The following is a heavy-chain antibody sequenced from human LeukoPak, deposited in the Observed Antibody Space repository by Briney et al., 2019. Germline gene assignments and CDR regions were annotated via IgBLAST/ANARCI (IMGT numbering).Heavy chain of an antibody. D-gene: IGHD3-16*01. Sequence: GGSLRLSCAASGFIFSNYAMNWVRQAPGKGLEWVANIKQDGSKEEYVDSVKGRFTISRDNAMDLLHLQMNSLRAEDTAIYYCARDPGDDCWGGFDCWGQGTLVTVSS. CDR3: ARDPGDDCWGGFDC. V-gene: IGHV3-7*05. CDR2: IKQDGSKE. J-gene: IGHJ4*02. CDR1: GFIFSNYA.